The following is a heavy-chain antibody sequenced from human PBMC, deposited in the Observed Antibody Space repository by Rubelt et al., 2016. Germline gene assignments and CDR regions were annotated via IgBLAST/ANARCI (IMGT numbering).Heavy chain of an antibody. D-gene: IGHD3-3*01. V-gene: IGHV3-30*03. CDR2: ISYDGSNK. CDR1: GFTFSSYS. CDR3: ARRSGYFPVDY. Sequence: VQLVESGGGLVKPGGSLRLSCAASGFTFSSYSMNWVRQAPGKGLEWVAVISYDGSNKYYADSVKGRFTISRDNSKNTLYLQMNSLRAEDTAVYYCARRSGYFPVDYWGQGTLVTVSS. J-gene: IGHJ4*02.